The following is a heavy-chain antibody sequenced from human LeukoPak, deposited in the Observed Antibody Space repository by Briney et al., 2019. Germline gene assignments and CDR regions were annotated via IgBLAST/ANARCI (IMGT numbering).Heavy chain of an antibody. CDR2: ISSSSSYI. V-gene: IGHV3-21*01. J-gene: IGHJ6*03. D-gene: IGHD6-6*01. Sequence: GGSLRLSCAASRFTFSSYSMNWVRQAPGKGLEWVSSISSSSSYIYYADSVKGRFTISRDNAKNSLYLQMNSLRAEDTAVYYCAREGIAARPGYYYYYMDVWGKGTTVTVSS. CDR3: AREGIAARPGYYYYYMDV. CDR1: RFTFSSYS.